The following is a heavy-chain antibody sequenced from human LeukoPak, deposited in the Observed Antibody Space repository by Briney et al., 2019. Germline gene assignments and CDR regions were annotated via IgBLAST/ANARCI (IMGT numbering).Heavy chain of an antibody. J-gene: IGHJ5*02. CDR3: AXVXYYXTILXXFDP. D-gene: IGHD2-21*01. CDR2: INTYNGNT. CDR1: GYTFTTYG. Sequence: ASVKVSCKASGYTFTTYGVTWVRQAPGQGLEWMGWINTYNGNTNYAQKVQGRVTMTTDTSTNTAFMDLRSLKSEDTAAYYCAXVXYYXTILXXFDPWGXGTLVTVSS. V-gene: IGHV1-18*01.